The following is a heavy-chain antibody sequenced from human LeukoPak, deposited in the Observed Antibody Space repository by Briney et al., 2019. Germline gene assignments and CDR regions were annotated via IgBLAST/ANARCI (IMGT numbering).Heavy chain of an antibody. J-gene: IGHJ6*02. V-gene: IGHV3-23*01. CDR1: GFTFSTYA. CDR3: AKTGGLCDSGRLAIDA. Sequence: GGSLRLSCAASGFTFSTYAMSWVRLAPGKGLEWVSGISGSGGSTYYADSVKGRFTSSRDNSNNTLYVQMNSLRVEDTAVYYAAKTGGLCDSGRLAIDAWGQGTTVTVSS. CDR2: ISGSGGST. D-gene: IGHD2-8*02.